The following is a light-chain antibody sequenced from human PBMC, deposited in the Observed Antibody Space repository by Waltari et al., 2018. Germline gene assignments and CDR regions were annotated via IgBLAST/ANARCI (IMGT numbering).Light chain of an antibody. V-gene: IGKV4-1*01. CDR2: WAS. J-gene: IGKJ4*01. CDR3: QQYYSTPLT. Sequence: DIVMTQSPDSLAVSLGESASINCKSNQSVLYTSNNKNYLAWYQQEPGQPPKLLIYWASTRESGVPDRFSGSGSGTDFTLTISSLQAEDVAVYYCQQYYSTPLTFGGGTKVEIK. CDR1: QSVLYTSNNKNY.